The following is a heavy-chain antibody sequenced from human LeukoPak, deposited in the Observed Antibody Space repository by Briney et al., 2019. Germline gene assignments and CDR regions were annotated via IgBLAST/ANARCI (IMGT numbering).Heavy chain of an antibody. Sequence: SETLSLTCSVSGGSISGSYFWSWIRQPPGKGLEWTGHIYHSGNTYYNPSLKSRVAISVDRSKNQFSLKLSSVTAADTAVYYCARLRYSGYDFEYWGQGTLVTVSS. CDR3: ARLRYSGYDFEY. D-gene: IGHD5-12*01. V-gene: IGHV4-30-2*01. J-gene: IGHJ4*02. CDR2: IYHSGNT. CDR1: GGSISGSYF.